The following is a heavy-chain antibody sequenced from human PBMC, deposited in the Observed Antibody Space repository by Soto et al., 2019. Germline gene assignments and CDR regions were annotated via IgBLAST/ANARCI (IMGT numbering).Heavy chain of an antibody. D-gene: IGHD3-3*01. CDR2: IYPSDSDT. Sequence: GGPLRTPCRVFGYTFTIYWTGWVGQMPGKGLELMGIIYPSDSDTRYRPSFQGQVTISADKSISSAYLQWSGLRASDTAMYYCARGGVSTRTFDYWGQGTPVTVSS. V-gene: IGHV5-51*01. J-gene: IGHJ4*02. CDR1: GYTFTIYW. CDR3: ARGGVSTRTFDY.